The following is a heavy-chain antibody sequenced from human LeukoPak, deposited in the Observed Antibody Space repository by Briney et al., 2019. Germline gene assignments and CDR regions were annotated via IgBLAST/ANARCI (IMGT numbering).Heavy chain of an antibody. J-gene: IGHJ4*02. CDR3: ARVLVPLYYFDY. Sequence: GGSLRLSCAASGFTLSIYDMHWVRQPPGKGLEWVSGIDIPGNTYYADYVKGRFTMSRESAKNSLFLQMNGLRVGDTAVYYCARVLVPLYYFDYWGQGTLVTVSS. CDR2: IDIPGNT. D-gene: IGHD4/OR15-4a*01. V-gene: IGHV3-13*01. CDR1: GFTLSIYD.